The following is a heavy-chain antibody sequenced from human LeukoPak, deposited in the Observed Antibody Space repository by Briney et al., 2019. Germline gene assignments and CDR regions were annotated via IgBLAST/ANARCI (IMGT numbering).Heavy chain of an antibody. Sequence: SETLSLTCTVSGYSISSGYYWGWIRQPAGKGLEWIGRIYSSGITTYNPSLKSRVTMSVDTSKNQFSLRLISVSAADTAVYYCTRDSGTSGEVKFDPWGQGSLVTVSS. CDR1: GYSISSGYY. D-gene: IGHD3-10*01. CDR3: TRDSGTSGEVKFDP. V-gene: IGHV4-4*07. CDR2: IYSSGIT. J-gene: IGHJ5*02.